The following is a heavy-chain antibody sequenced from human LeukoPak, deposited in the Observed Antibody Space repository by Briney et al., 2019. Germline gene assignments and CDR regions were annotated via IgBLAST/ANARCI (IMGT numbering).Heavy chain of an antibody. Sequence: SGTLSLTCTVSGGSISSYYWSWIRQPAGKGLEWIGRIYTSGSTNYNPSLKSRVTMSVDTSKNQFSLKLSSVTAADTAVYYCARGRVTRGVQYYFDYWGQGTLVTVSS. CDR1: GGSISSYY. J-gene: IGHJ4*02. CDR2: IYTSGST. V-gene: IGHV4-4*07. CDR3: ARGRVTRGVQYYFDY. D-gene: IGHD4-23*01.